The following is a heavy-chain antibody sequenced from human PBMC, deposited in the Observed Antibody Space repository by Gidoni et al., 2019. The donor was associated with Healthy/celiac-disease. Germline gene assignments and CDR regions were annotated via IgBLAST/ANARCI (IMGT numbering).Heavy chain of an antibody. CDR2: IYYSGST. Sequence: QVQLQESGPGLVKPSETLSLTCTVSGGSVSSGTYYWRWSRQPPGKGLEWIGYIYYSGSTNYNSSLKRRVTISVDTSKNQFSLKLSSVTAADTAVYYCAGYSSSWYYFDYWGQGTLVTVSS. CDR1: GGSVSSGTYY. J-gene: IGHJ4*02. CDR3: AGYSSSWYYFDY. D-gene: IGHD6-13*01. V-gene: IGHV4-61*01.